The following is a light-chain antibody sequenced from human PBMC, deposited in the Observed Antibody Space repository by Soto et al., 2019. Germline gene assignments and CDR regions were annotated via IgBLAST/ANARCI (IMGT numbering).Light chain of an antibody. V-gene: IGLV2-14*01. CDR1: SSDIGGYDY. CDR3: TSYASGSSHVV. J-gene: IGLJ2*01. Sequence: QSALTQPASVSGSPGQSITLSCTGTSSDIGGYDYVSWYQRHPGKAPKLIIYDVNNRPSGVSNRFSGSKSGNTASLTISGLQAEDEPDYYCTSYASGSSHVVFGGGTKLTLL. CDR2: DVN.